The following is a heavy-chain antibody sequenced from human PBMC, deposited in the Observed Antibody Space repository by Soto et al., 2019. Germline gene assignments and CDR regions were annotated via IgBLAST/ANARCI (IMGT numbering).Heavy chain of an antibody. J-gene: IGHJ5*02. D-gene: IGHD3-10*01. Sequence: PSETLSLTCTVSGGSISSGDYYWSWIRQPPGKGLEWIGYIYYSGSTYYNPSLKSRVTISVDRSKNQFSLKLSSVTAADTAVYYCARDSHYGSGSLHFDPWGQGTLVTVSS. V-gene: IGHV4-30-4*01. CDR2: IYYSGST. CDR3: ARDSHYGSGSLHFDP. CDR1: GGSISSGDYY.